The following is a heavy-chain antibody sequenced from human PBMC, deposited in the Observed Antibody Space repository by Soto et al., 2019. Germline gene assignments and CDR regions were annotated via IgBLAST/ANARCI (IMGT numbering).Heavy chain of an antibody. Sequence: TSETLSLTCTVSGGSISSADYYWSWISKPPGKGLEWIGYIYYSGSTYYNPSLKSRVTISVDTSKNQFSLKLSSVTAADTAVYYCARAGRMDTMIVDWFGPCGQGTLVTVSS. CDR3: ARAGRMDTMIVDWFGP. D-gene: IGHD3-22*01. CDR1: GGSISSADYY. CDR2: IYYSGST. J-gene: IGHJ5*02. V-gene: IGHV4-30-4*01.